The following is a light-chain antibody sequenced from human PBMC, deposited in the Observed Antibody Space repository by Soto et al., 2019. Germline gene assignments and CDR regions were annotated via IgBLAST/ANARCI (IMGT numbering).Light chain of an antibody. J-gene: IGKJ5*01. CDR3: QQRSNWRIT. CDR2: DAS. CDR1: QSVSNNY. V-gene: IGKV3-11*01. Sequence: DIVLTQSPGTLSLSPGERATLTCRASQSVSNNYLAWYQQKPGQAPRLLIYDASNRATGIPARFSGSGSGTDFTLTISSLEPEDFAVYYCQQRSNWRITFGQGTRLEIK.